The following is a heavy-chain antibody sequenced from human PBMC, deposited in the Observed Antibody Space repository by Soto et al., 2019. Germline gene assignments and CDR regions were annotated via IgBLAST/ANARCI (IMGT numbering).Heavy chain of an antibody. Sequence: GGSLRLSCAASGFTFSSYAMSWVRQAPGKGLEWVSAISGSGGSTYYADSVKGRFTISRDNSKNTLYLQMNSLRAEDTAVYYCARDFVATYGMDVWGQGTTVTVSS. V-gene: IGHV3-23*01. J-gene: IGHJ6*02. D-gene: IGHD2-15*01. CDR1: GFTFSSYA. CDR2: ISGSGGST. CDR3: ARDFVATYGMDV.